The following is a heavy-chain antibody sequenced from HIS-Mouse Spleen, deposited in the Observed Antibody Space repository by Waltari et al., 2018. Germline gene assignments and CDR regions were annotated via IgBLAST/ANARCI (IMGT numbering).Heavy chain of an antibody. Sequence: QLQLQESGPGLVKPSETLSLTCTVSGGSISSSSYYWGWIRQPPGKGLEGIGSIYYSGCTNYNPSRKIRVTISVDTSKNQFSLKLSSVTAADTAVYYCAREIPYSSSWYDWYFDLWGRGTLVTVSS. V-gene: IGHV4-39*07. D-gene: IGHD6-13*01. CDR3: AREIPYSSSWYDWYFDL. J-gene: IGHJ2*01. CDR1: GGSISSSSYY. CDR2: IYYSGCT.